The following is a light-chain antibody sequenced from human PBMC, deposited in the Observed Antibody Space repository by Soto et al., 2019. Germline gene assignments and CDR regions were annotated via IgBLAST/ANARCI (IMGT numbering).Light chain of an antibody. J-gene: IGKJ4*01. Sequence: EFVLTQSPGKLSLSPGERATLSFRASQSISSSFLAWYPQKPGQAPRLLISVASSRGTGIPHRFRGSGSGTDVTLTIRSLELADFAVYYCQQYGSSPPLTFGGGTKVEI. CDR1: QSISSSF. CDR3: QQYGSSPPLT. CDR2: VAS. V-gene: IGKV3-20*01.